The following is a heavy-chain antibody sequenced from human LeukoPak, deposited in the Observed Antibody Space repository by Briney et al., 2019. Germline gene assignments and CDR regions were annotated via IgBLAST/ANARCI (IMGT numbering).Heavy chain of an antibody. V-gene: IGHV4-39*07. CDR2: IYYSGST. D-gene: IGHD3-22*01. CDR3: ASALYYYDFDY. J-gene: IGHJ4*02. CDR1: GGSISSSSYY. Sequence: SETLSLTCTVSGGSISSSSYYWGWIRQPPGKGLEWIGSIYYSGSTYYNPSLKSRVTISVDTSKNQFSLKLSSVTAADTAVYYCASALYYYDFDYWGQGTLVTVSS.